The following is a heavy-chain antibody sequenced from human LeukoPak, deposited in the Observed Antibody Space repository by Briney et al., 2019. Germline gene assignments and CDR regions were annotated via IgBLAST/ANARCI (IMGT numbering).Heavy chain of an antibody. D-gene: IGHD3-10*01. Sequence: PSQTLSLTCTVSGGSISSGDYYWSWIRQPPGKGLEWIGYIYYSGSTYYNPSLKSRVTISVDTSKNQFSLKLSSVTAADTVVYYCASYGDYYGMDVWGQGTTVTVSS. CDR3: ASYGDYYGMDV. CDR2: IYYSGST. J-gene: IGHJ6*02. V-gene: IGHV4-30-4*01. CDR1: GGSISSGDYY.